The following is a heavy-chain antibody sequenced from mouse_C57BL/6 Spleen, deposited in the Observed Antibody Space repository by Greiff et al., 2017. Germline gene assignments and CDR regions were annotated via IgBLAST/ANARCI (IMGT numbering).Heavy chain of an antibody. CDR3: ARSGYYSNYDWFAY. J-gene: IGHJ3*01. Sequence: QVQLQQSGAELVKPGASVKISCKASGYAFSSYWMNWVKQRPGKGLEWIGQMYPGDGDTNYKGKFKGKATLTADKSSSTAYMQLSSLTSEDSAVYFCARSGYYSNYDWFAYWGKGTLVTGSA. CDR2: MYPGDGDT. CDR1: GYAFSSYW. D-gene: IGHD2-5*01. V-gene: IGHV1-80*01.